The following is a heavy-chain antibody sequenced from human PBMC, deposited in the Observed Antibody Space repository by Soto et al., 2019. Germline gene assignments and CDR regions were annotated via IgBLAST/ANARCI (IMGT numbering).Heavy chain of an antibody. D-gene: IGHD6-13*01. Sequence: LSLTSTVSGXSISSNCWTWIRQPPGKGLEWIGYVYNSGSTNYNPSLKRRVTISEDTSKSQFSLKVNSMTAADTAVYYCARYRREAVAGYTLDNWGQGILVTVSS. J-gene: IGHJ4*02. V-gene: IGHV4-59*01. CDR3: ARYRREAVAGYTLDN. CDR1: GXSISSNC. CDR2: VYNSGST.